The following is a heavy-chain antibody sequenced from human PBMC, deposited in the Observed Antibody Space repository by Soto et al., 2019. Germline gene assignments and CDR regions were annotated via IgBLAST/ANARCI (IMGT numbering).Heavy chain of an antibody. V-gene: IGHV1-2*02. CDR3: VRGRSVAGINDEAFDL. Sequence: QVQLVQSGAEVKKPGASVKVSCKASGYIFSDYYMHWVRQAPGQGLECMGWIIPNSGDTIYAQKFQGRVTVTGDPYISTAYMELSRLTSDDTAVYYCVRGRSVAGINDEAFDLWGQGTMVTVSS. D-gene: IGHD6-19*01. CDR1: GYIFSDYY. CDR2: IIPNSGDT. J-gene: IGHJ3*01.